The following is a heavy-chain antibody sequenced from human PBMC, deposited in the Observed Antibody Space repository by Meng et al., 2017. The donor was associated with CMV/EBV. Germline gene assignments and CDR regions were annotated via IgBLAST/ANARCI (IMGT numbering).Heavy chain of an antibody. CDR3: ARDSFVLRFLEWFDPDWFDP. D-gene: IGHD3-3*01. V-gene: IGHV1-18*01. CDR2: ISAYNGNT. Sequence: ASVKVSCKASGYTFTSYGISWVRQAPGQGLEWTGWISAYNGNTNYAQKLQGRVTMTTDTSTSTAYMELRSLRSDDTAVYYCARDSFVLRFLEWFDPDWFDPWGQGTLVTVSS. J-gene: IGHJ5*02. CDR1: GYTFTSYG.